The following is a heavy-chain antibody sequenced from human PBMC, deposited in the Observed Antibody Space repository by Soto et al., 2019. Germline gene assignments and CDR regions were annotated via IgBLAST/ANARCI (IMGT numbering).Heavy chain of an antibody. V-gene: IGHV3-15*01. Sequence: EVQLVESGGDLVKPGGSLRLSCAASEFTFTYAWMSWVRQAPGKGLEWVGRIKSKTDGGTTDYAAPVKGRSTISIDESQNTLYLQMNSLKTEDTAVYYCTSIYYGHWGQGTLVTVSS. J-gene: IGHJ4*02. CDR2: IKSKTDGGTT. CDR1: EFTFTYAW. D-gene: IGHD4-17*01. CDR3: TSIYYGH.